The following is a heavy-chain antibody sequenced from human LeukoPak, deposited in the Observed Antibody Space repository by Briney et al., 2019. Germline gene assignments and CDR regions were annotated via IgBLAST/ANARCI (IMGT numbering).Heavy chain of an antibody. CDR2: INPSGGST. J-gene: IGHJ3*02. CDR1: GYTFTSYY. CDR3: ARPVSAGDAFDI. D-gene: IGHD3-10*01. V-gene: IGHV1-46*01. Sequence: GASVKVSCKASGYTFTSYYMHWVRQVPGQGLEWMGIINPSGGSTSYAQKFQGRVTMTRDTSTSTVYMELSSLRSEDTAVYYCARPVSAGDAFDIWGQGTMVTVSS.